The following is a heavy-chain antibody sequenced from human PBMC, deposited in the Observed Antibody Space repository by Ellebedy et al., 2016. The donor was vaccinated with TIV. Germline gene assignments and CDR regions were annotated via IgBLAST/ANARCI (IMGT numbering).Heavy chain of an antibody. D-gene: IGHD5-18*01. V-gene: IGHV4-34*01. J-gene: IGHJ6*02. CDR2: INHSGST. Sequence: SETLSLXXAVYGGSFSGYYWSWIRQPPGKGLEWIGEINHSGSTNYNPSLKSRVTISVDTSMNQFSLKLSSVTAADTAVYYCAKSGGYSYGLYYYYGMDVWGQGTTVTVSS. CDR3: AKSGGYSYGLYYYYGMDV. CDR1: GGSFSGYY.